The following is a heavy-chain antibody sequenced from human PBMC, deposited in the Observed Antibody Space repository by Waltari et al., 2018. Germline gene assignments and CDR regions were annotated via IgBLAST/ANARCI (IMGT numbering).Heavy chain of an antibody. V-gene: IGHV4-39*01. CDR3: ARRHYYVDY. J-gene: IGHJ4*02. Sequence: HLQLQESGPGLVKPSETLSLTCTVSGCSLSRSTYYWGWIRQPPGKGLEWIGSIYYNGSTYYNPSLKSRVTISVDTSKKQFSLKLGSVTAADTAVYYCARRHYYVDYWGQGTLVTVSS. CDR2: IYYNGST. CDR1: GCSLSRSTYY.